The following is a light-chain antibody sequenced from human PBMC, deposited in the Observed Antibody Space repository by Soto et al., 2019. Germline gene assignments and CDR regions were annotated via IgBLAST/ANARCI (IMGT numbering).Light chain of an antibody. J-gene: IGKJ2*01. CDR3: HHYGSSLPMYT. CDR1: ESVSSY. Sequence: EIVLTQSPGTLSLSPGERATLSCRASESVSSYLAWYQQKPGQAPRLLIYVTSRRATGVPDRFSGSGSGTDFTLTISRLEPEDFAVYYCHHYGSSLPMYTFGQGTKVDIK. CDR2: VTS. V-gene: IGKV3-20*01.